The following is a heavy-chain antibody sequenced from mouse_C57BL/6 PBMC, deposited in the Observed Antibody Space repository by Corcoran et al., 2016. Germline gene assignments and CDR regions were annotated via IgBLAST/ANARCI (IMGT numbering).Heavy chain of an antibody. D-gene: IGHD2-1*01. CDR2: IDPANGYT. J-gene: IGHJ1*03. CDR3: ARGHYDNPSWYFDV. CDR1: GFNIKNTF. V-gene: IGHV14-3*01. Sequence: EVQLQQSVAELVRPGASVKLSCITSGFNIKNTFMHWVKQRPEQGLEWIGKIDPANGYTKYAPTFQDKATITADTSSNTAYLQLSSLTSEDTAIYYCARGHYDNPSWYFDVWGTGTTVTVSS.